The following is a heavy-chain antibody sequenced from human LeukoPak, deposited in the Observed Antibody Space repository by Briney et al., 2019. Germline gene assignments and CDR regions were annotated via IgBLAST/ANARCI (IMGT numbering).Heavy chain of an antibody. CDR2: IKSDGSIT. Sequence: PGGSLRLSCAASGFTFSSYWMHWVRQDPGKGLVWVSRIKSDGSITSYADSVKGRFTISGDNAKNTLYLQMNSLRAEDTAVYYCARVGASVGAIDYWGQGTLVTVSS. J-gene: IGHJ4*02. CDR1: GFTFSSYW. D-gene: IGHD1-26*01. V-gene: IGHV3-74*01. CDR3: ARVGASVGAIDY.